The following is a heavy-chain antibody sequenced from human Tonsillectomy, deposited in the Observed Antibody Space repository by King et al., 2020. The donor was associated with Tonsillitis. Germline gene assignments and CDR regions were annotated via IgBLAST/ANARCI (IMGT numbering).Heavy chain of an antibody. J-gene: IGHJ4*02. CDR1: GFTVSSNY. D-gene: IGHD1-26*01. Sequence: VQLVESVGGLIQPGGSLRFFCSASGFTVSSNYMTLVRRAPGKGLWWVSVIYICGSIYYADAVKGRFTISRDNSKNTLYLQMNSLRAEDTAVYYCARDLMGATAGFDYWGQGTLVTVSS. CDR3: ARDLMGATAGFDY. V-gene: IGHV3-53*01. CDR2: IYICGSI.